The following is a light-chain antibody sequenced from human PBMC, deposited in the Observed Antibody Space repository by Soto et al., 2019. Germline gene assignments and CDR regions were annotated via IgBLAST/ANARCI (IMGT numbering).Light chain of an antibody. Sequence: QSVLTQPPSVSAAPGQKVTISCSGSSSNIGNNYVSWYQQLPGTAPKLLIYANDKRPSGIPDRFSGSKSGTSATLGITGLQTGDEADYYCGTWDDSLSAWVFGGGTKLTVL. CDR3: GTWDDSLSAWV. CDR1: SSNIGNNY. CDR2: AND. J-gene: IGLJ3*02. V-gene: IGLV1-51*01.